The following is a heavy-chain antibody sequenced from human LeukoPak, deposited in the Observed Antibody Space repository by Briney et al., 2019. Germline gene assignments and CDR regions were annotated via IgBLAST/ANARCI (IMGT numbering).Heavy chain of an antibody. CDR2: IYYSGST. CDR1: GGSISSSSYY. J-gene: IGHJ4*02. V-gene: IGHV4-39*07. CDR3: ARDGGGKSRPFDY. D-gene: IGHD4-23*01. Sequence: SETLSLTCTVSGGSISSSSYYWGWIRQPPGKGLEWIGSIYYSGSTYYNPSLKSRVTISVDTSKNQFSLKVSSVTAADTAVYYCARDGGGKSRPFDYWGQGTPVTVSS.